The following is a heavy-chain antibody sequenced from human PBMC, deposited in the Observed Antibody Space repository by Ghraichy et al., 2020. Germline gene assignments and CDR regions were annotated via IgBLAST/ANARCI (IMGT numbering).Heavy chain of an antibody. CDR1: GFTFSSYA. CDR2: ISGSGGST. D-gene: IGHD3-3*01. J-gene: IGHJ6*02. V-gene: IGHV3-23*01. CDR3: AKSMYYDFWSGYPYGMDV. Sequence: GGSLRLSCAASGFTFSSYAMSWVRQAPGKGLEWVSGISGSGGSTYYADSVKGRFTISRDNFKNILYLQMNSLRAEDTAVYYCAKSMYYDFWSGYPYGMDVWGQGTTVTVSS.